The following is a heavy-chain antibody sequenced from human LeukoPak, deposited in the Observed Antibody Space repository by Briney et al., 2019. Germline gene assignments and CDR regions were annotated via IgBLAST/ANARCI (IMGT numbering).Heavy chain of an antibody. CDR3: ARTKPPSLAATAGFHWFDP. CDR1: GGSISSGSYY. J-gene: IGHJ5*02. V-gene: IGHV4-61*02. Sequence: PSETLSLTCTDSGGSISSGSYYWSWIRQPAGKGLEWIGRIHTSGITNYNPSLKSRVTMSVDTSKNQFSLKLSPVTAADTAVYYCARTKPPSLAATAGFHWFDPWGQGTLVTVSS. D-gene: IGHD6-25*01. CDR2: IHTSGIT.